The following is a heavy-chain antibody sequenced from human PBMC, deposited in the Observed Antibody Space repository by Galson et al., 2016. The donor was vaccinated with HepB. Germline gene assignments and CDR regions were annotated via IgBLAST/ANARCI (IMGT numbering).Heavy chain of an antibody. CDR1: GGSISSGRYY. CDR3: ARAVRGYSGYDAFDI. CDR2: IYHSGGT. V-gene: IGHV4-31*03. Sequence: TLSLTCTVSGGSISSGRYYWTWIRQHPGNGLVWIGNIYHSGGTYHNPSLKSRLTISVDTSKNQFSLKLSSLTAADTAVYYCARAVRGYSGYDAFDIWGQGTMVTVSS. J-gene: IGHJ3*02. D-gene: IGHD5-12*01.